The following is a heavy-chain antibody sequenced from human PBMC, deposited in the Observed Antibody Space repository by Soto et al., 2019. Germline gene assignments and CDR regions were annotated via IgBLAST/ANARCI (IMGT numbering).Heavy chain of an antibody. D-gene: IGHD4-17*01. V-gene: IGHV1-18*01. J-gene: IGHJ4*02. CDR3: ATDGIYGYYSVVGY. CDR1: GYTFNRQG. Sequence: ARVKVSWKASGYTFNRQGISWVRKAPGQGLEWMGWSSAYNRNTNDAQKLQGRVTMTTDTATSTAYMELRSLTADDTAVYYRATDGIYGYYSVVGYWVQGTLGTVSS. CDR2: SSAYNRNT.